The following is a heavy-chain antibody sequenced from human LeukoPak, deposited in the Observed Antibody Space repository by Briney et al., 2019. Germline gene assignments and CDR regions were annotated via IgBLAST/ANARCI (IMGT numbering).Heavy chain of an antibody. CDR3: ARGSIRVLGHYYYYGMDV. D-gene: IGHD2-8*02. J-gene: IGHJ6*02. CDR2: MNPNSGNT. CDR1: GYTLTSYD. V-gene: IGHV1-8*01. Sequence: ASVKVSCKASGYTLTSYDINWVRQATGQGLEWMGWMNPNSGNTGYAQKFQGRVTMTRNTSISTAYMELSSLRSEDTAVYYCARGSIRVLGHYYYYGMDVWGQGTTVTVSS.